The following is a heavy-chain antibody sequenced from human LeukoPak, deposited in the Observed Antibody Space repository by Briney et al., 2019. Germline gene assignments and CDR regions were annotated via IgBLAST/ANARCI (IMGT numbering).Heavy chain of an antibody. Sequence: GGSLRLSCAPAGFTFSSYSMNWVRQAPGKGLEWVSSISSSSSYIYYADSVKGRFTISRDNAKNSLYLQMNSLRAEDTAVYYCARAPPQDIVVVPAAQGFDYWGQGTLVTVPS. CDR3: ARAPPQDIVVVPAAQGFDY. D-gene: IGHD2-2*01. CDR2: ISSSSSYI. CDR1: GFTFSSYS. V-gene: IGHV3-21*01. J-gene: IGHJ4*02.